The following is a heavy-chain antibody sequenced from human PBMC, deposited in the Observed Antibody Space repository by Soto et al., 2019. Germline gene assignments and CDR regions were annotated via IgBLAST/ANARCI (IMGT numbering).Heavy chain of an antibody. V-gene: IGHV3-74*03. Sequence: EVQLVESGGGLVQPGGSLRLSCAASGFTFSTYWMHWVRQAPGKGLVWVSGINTDGSSTTYADSVKGRFTISRDNAKNTLYMQMNSLRAEDTAVYYCARGQYYYDSSGLPHFWGQGTLVTVSS. J-gene: IGHJ4*02. D-gene: IGHD3-22*01. CDR1: GFTFSTYW. CDR2: INTDGSST. CDR3: ARGQYYYDSSGLPHF.